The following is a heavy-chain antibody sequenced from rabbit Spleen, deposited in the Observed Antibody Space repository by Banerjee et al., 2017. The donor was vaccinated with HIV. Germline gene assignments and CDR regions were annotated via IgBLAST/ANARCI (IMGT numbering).Heavy chain of an antibody. J-gene: IGHJ2*01. V-gene: IGHV1S45*01. CDR2: IWTATVRYT. D-gene: IGHD1-1*01. Sequence: QEQLEESGGGLVQPGASLTLTCKASGIDFSNYNFMCWVRQAPGKGLEWIACIWTATVRYTYYASWAKGRFTISKTSSTTVTLQMTSLTAADTATYFCARNYVNAFDPWGQGTLVTVS. CDR3: ARNYVNAFDP. CDR1: GIDFSNYNF.